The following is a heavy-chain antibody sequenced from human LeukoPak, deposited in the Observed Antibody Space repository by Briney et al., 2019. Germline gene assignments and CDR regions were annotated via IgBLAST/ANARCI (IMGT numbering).Heavy chain of an antibody. Sequence: ASVMVSCKASGYTFTSYYIHWVRQAPGQGLGWMGWINPNSGDTNYAQKFQDRVTLTRDTSISTAYMEVTNLRSDDTAVYYCARPNGDYYNWFDPWGKGTLVTVSS. CDR2: INPNSGDT. J-gene: IGHJ5*02. V-gene: IGHV1-2*02. CDR1: GYTFTSYY. CDR3: ARPNGDYYNWFDP. D-gene: IGHD4-17*01.